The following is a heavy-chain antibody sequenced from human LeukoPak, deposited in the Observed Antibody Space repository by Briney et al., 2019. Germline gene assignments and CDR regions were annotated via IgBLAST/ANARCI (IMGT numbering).Heavy chain of an antibody. Sequence: SETLSLTCTVSGGSISSSSYYWGWIRQPPGKGLEWIGSIYYSGSTYYNPSLKSRVTISVDTSKNQFSLKLSSVTAADTAVYYCARQVGRRIQIWQYDYWGQGTLVTVSS. J-gene: IGHJ4*02. V-gene: IGHV4-39*01. D-gene: IGHD5-18*01. CDR2: IYYSGST. CDR3: ARQVGRRIQIWQYDY. CDR1: GGSISSSSYY.